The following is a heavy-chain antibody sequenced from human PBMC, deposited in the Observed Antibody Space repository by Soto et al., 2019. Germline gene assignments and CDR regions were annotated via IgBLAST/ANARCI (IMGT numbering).Heavy chain of an antibody. J-gene: IGHJ5*02. Sequence: EVQLVESGGVVVQPGGSLRLSCAASGFTFDDYAMHWVRQAPGKGLEWVSLISWDGGSTYYADSVKGRFTISRDNSKNSLHLQMNSLRAEDTALYYCAIDGCSGGSCYLFDPWGQGTLVTVSS. V-gene: IGHV3-43D*04. CDR1: GFTFDDYA. CDR3: AIDGCSGGSCYLFDP. CDR2: ISWDGGST. D-gene: IGHD2-15*01.